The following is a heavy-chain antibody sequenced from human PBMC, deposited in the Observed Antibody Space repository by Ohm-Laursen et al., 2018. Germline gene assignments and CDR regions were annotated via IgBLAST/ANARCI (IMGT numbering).Heavy chain of an antibody. D-gene: IGHD3-10*01. J-gene: IGHJ4*02. CDR3: ARDVSGREQFDY. CDR1: GFTFSDYY. Sequence: SLRLSCTASGFTFSDYYMSWIRQAPGKGLEWVSYISSTGITKSYADSVKGRFTISRDNAKSSLYLQMNSLKAGDTAVYYCARDVSGREQFDYWGQGTLVSVSS. CDR2: ISSTGITK. V-gene: IGHV3-11*01.